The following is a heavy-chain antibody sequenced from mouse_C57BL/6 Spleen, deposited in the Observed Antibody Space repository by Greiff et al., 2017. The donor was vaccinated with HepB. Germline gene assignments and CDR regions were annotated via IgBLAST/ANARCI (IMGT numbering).Heavy chain of an antibody. CDR1: GYTFTSYW. Sequence: VQLQESGAELVKPGASVKLSCKASGYTFTSYWMHWVKQRPGQGLEWIGMIHPNSGSTNYNEKFKSKATLTVDKSSSTAYMQLSSLTSEDSAVYYCARAGNWDVDYWGQGTTLTVSS. CDR3: ARAGNWDVDY. J-gene: IGHJ2*01. CDR2: IHPNSGST. D-gene: IGHD4-1*02. V-gene: IGHV1-64*01.